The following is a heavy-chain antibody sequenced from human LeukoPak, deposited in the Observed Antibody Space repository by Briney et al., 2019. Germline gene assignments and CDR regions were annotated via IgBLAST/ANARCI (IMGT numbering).Heavy chain of an antibody. V-gene: IGHV3-30*12. Sequence: GGSLRLSCAASRFTFSSYGMHWVRQAPGKGLEWVAYIQYDGSNAQYADSVKGRFTISRDNSKNTLFLQMNSLRAEDTAVYYCARRAGAYSHPYDYGGQGTLVTVSS. CDR3: ARRAGAYSHPYDY. J-gene: IGHJ4*02. CDR1: RFTFSSYG. D-gene: IGHD4/OR15-4a*01. CDR2: IQYDGSNA.